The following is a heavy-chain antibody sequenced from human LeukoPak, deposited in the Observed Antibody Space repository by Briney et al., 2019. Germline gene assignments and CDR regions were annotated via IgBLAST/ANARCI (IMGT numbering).Heavy chain of an antibody. V-gene: IGHV4-4*07. J-gene: IGHJ4*02. CDR1: GGSISSYY. CDR3: ARGGTVTNFGY. D-gene: IGHD4-17*01. Sequence: SETLSLTCTVSGGSISSYYWSWIRQPAGKGLEWIGRIYTSGSTNYNPSLKSRVTISVDTSKNQFSLKLNSVTAADTAVYYCARGGTVTNFGYWGQGTLVTVSS. CDR2: IYTSGST.